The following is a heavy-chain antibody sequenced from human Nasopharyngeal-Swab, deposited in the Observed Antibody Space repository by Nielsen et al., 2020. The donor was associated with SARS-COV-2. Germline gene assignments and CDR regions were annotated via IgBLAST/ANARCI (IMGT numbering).Heavy chain of an antibody. V-gene: IGHV3-30*03. Sequence: GGSLRFSCAASGFTFSSFGMHWVRQAPGKGLEWVAFIAHDASNEYYGDSVKGRFSISRDSSKNTLYLQMDSLRGEDTAVYYCARDAPAHYGAFYWGRGTLVTVSS. CDR3: ARDAPAHYGAFY. CDR2: IAHDASNE. J-gene: IGHJ4*02. CDR1: GFTFSSFG. D-gene: IGHD4-17*01.